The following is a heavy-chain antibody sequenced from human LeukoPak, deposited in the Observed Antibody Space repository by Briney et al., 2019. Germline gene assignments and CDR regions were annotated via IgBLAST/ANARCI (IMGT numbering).Heavy chain of an antibody. CDR3: ARAGGSRYFDP. V-gene: IGHV4-4*07. CDR2: FHTSRST. CDR1: GGSVNTYY. D-gene: IGHD4-23*01. J-gene: IGHJ5*02. Sequence: SETLSLTCTVSGGSVNTYYWSWIRQPAGKGPEFIGRFHTSRSTTYNPSLMSRVTMSVDTSKNQFSLNLTSVTAADTAMYFCARAGGSRYFDPWGQGTLVTVSS.